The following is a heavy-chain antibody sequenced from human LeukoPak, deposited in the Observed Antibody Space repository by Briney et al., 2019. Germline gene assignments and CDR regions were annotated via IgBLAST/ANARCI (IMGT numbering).Heavy chain of an antibody. J-gene: IGHJ4*02. CDR1: GFTFSSYG. V-gene: IGHV3-23*01. CDR2: ISGSGGST. Sequence: GGSLRLSCAASGFTFSSYGKSWVRQAPGKGLEWVSAISGSGGSTYYADSVKGRFTISRDNSKNTLYLQMNSLRAEDTAVYYCAKAVVLYYFDYWGQGTLVTVSS. D-gene: IGHD2-21*01. CDR3: AKAVVLYYFDY.